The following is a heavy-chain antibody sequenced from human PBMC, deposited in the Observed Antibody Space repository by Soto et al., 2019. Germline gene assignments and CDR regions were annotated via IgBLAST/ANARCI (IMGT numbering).Heavy chain of an antibody. CDR1: GFTFSSYA. CDR2: ISYDGSNK. D-gene: IGHD5-12*01. J-gene: IGHJ6*02. CDR3: AREVDSGYDPKTYYYYGMDV. V-gene: IGHV3-30-3*01. Sequence: QVQLVESGGGVVQPGRSLRLSCAASGFTFSSYAMHWVRQAPGKGLEWVAVISYDGSNKYYADSVKGRFTISRDNSKNTLYLQMNSLRAEDTAVYYCAREVDSGYDPKTYYYYGMDVWGQGTTVTVSS.